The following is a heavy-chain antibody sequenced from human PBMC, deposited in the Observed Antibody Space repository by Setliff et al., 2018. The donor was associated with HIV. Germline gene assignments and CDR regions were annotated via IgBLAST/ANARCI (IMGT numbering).Heavy chain of an antibody. J-gene: IGHJ4*02. Sequence: SETLSLTCTVSGGSTSSGSYYWSWIRQPAGKGLEWIGHIYTSGSTNYNPSLKSRVTISVDTSKNQFSLRLTSVTAADTAGYSCARERSRGYTDPPRFDYWGQGTLVTVSS. CDR3: ARERSRGYTDPPRFDY. V-gene: IGHV4-61*09. CDR2: IYTSGST. CDR1: GGSTSSGSYY. D-gene: IGHD5-18*01.